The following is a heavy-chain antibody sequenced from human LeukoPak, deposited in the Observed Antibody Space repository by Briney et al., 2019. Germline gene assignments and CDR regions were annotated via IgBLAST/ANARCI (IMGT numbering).Heavy chain of an antibody. J-gene: IGHJ4*02. D-gene: IGHD3-10*01. CDR1: GYTFTTFG. V-gene: IGHV1-18*01. CDR2: ISPYNGNT. Sequence: ASVKVSCKASGYTFTTFGISWVRQAPGQGLEWMGWISPYNGNTNYAEKVQGRVTMTTDTYTRTVFMELGSLTSDDTAVYYCARELSYYGSGNYDQGRGYYFDYWGQGTLLTVSS. CDR3: ARELSYYGSGNYDQGRGYYFDY.